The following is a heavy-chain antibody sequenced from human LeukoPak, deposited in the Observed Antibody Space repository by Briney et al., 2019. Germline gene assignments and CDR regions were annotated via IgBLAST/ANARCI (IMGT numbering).Heavy chain of an antibody. D-gene: IGHD2-8*01. V-gene: IGHV3-23*01. CDR1: GFTFSSYA. J-gene: IGHJ3*02. CDR2: ISGSGGST. CDR3: ANGWEYCTNGVCFRDDAFDI. Sequence: GGSLRLSCAASGFTFSSYAMSWVRQAPGKGLEWVSAISGSGGSTYYADSVKGRFTISRDNSKNTLYLQMNSLRAEDTAVYYCANGWEYCTNGVCFRDDAFDIWGQGTMVTVSS.